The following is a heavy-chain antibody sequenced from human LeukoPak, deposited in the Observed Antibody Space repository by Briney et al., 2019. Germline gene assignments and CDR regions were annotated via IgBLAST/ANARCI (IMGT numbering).Heavy chain of an antibody. CDR3: ARADDGANSWVNY. J-gene: IGHJ4*02. CDR1: GFTFSSYW. Sequence: GGSLRLSCAASGFTFSSYWMHWVRQAPGKGLVWISRINSDGSGTSYADSVKGRFTISRGNAKNTLYLQMNSLRAEDTAVYYCARADDGANSWVNYWGQGTLVTVSS. CDR2: INSDGSGT. D-gene: IGHD4-23*01. V-gene: IGHV3-74*01.